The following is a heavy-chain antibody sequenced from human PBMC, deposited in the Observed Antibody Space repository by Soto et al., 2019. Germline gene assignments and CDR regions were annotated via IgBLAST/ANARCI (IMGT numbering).Heavy chain of an antibody. J-gene: IGHJ3*02. CDR2: ISGYNGNT. Sequence: QVQLVQSGAEVKKPGASVKVSCKASGYTFTSYGISWVRQAPGQGLEWMGWISGYNGNTNYAQWLQGRGTMTTDTSTSTAYMELRSLRSDDTDVYYCARVWLVDYAFDIWGQGTMVTVSS. V-gene: IGHV1-18*01. CDR1: GYTFTSYG. CDR3: ARVWLVDYAFDI. D-gene: IGHD6-19*01.